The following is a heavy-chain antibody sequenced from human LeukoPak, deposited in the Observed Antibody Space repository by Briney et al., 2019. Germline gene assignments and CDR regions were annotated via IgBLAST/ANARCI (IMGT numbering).Heavy chain of an antibody. D-gene: IGHD2-15*01. CDR1: GFTFSSYS. CDR2: ISSSSSYI. Sequence: GGSLRLSCAASGFTFSSYSMNWVRQAPGKGLEWVSSISSSSSYIYYVDSVKGRFTISRDNAKNSLYLQMNSLRAEDTAVYYCAREGIAGPYYYYYMDVWGKGTTVTVSS. J-gene: IGHJ6*03. CDR3: AREGIAGPYYYYYMDV. V-gene: IGHV3-21*01.